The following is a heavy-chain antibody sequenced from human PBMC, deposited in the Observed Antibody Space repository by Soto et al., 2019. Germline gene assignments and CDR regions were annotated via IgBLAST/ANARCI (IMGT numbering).Heavy chain of an antibody. CDR1: GYIFTNYW. V-gene: IGHV5-51*01. Sequence: GESLKISCEGSGYIFTNYWIGWVRQMPGKGLEWMGIVNPDDSTTTYSQSFQGQVIISADKSVRSAYLQWSSLKDSDTATYHCVRRFCSGTSCRFNWFDPWGQGTLVTVSS. J-gene: IGHJ5*02. CDR2: VNPDDSTT. D-gene: IGHD2-2*01. CDR3: VRRFCSGTSCRFNWFDP.